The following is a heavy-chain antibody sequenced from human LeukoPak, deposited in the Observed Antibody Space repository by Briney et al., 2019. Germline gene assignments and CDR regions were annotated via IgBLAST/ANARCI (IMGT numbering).Heavy chain of an antibody. CDR3: VKDDSYYYDSSGYPH. CDR2: ISDDGRS. V-gene: IGHV3-30*14. J-gene: IGHJ4*02. D-gene: IGHD3-22*01. CDR1: GFTVSSNY. Sequence: GGSLRLSCAASGFTVSSNYINSVRQAPGKGLEGVTIISDDGRSNYADSVKGRFTISRDNSKNTLYLQMSSLRAEDTAVYHCVKDDSYYYDSSGYPHWGQGTLVTVSS.